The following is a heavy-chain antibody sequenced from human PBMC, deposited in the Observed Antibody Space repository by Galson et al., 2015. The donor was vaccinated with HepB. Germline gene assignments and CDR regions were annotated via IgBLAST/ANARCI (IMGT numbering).Heavy chain of an antibody. D-gene: IGHD1-26*01. CDR2: IDPSDSYT. J-gene: IGHJ3*02. V-gene: IGHV5-10-1*01. CDR3: ARDLQWELLKFDI. CDR1: GYSFTSYW. Sequence: QSGAEVKKPGESLRISCKGSGYSFTSYWINWVRQMPGKGLEWMGRIDPSDSYTNYSPSFQGHVTISADKSITTAYLQWSSLKASDTAMYYCARDLQWELLKFDIWGQGTMVTVSS.